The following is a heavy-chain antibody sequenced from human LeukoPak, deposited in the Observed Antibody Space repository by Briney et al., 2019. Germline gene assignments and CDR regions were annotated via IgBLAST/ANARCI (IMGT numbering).Heavy chain of an antibody. Sequence: GGSLRLSCAASGFTFSSYAMSWVRQAPGKGLEWVSAICGSGGSTYYADSVKGRFTISRDNSKNTLYLQMNSLRAEDTAVYYCAKVYRAYSRPGSFDYWGQGTLVTVSS. J-gene: IGHJ4*02. CDR1: GFTFSSYA. V-gene: IGHV3-23*01. D-gene: IGHD4-11*01. CDR3: AKVYRAYSRPGSFDY. CDR2: ICGSGGST.